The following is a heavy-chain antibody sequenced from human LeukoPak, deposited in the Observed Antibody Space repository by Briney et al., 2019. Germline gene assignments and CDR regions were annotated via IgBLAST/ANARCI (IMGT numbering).Heavy chain of an antibody. Sequence: SSETLSLTCTVSGGSISRYYWSWIRQPPGKGLEWIGYIYYSGRTNYNPSLKSRVTISVDTSKNQFALKLSSVTAPDTAVYYCARGYSSSWYGGYYYYYYMDVWGKGTTVTVSS. V-gene: IGHV4-59*01. D-gene: IGHD6-13*01. J-gene: IGHJ6*03. CDR1: GGSISRYY. CDR2: IYYSGRT. CDR3: ARGYSSSWYGGYYYYYYMDV.